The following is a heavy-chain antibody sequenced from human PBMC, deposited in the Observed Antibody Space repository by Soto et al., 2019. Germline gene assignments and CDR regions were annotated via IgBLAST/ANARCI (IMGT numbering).Heavy chain of an antibody. V-gene: IGHV1-2*04. J-gene: IGHJ6*02. CDR1: GYTFTGYY. D-gene: IGHD3-22*01. CDR2: INPNSGGT. CDR3: ARGAPRTYYYDSSGSQLHYYYGMDV. Sequence: GASVKVSCKASGYTFTGYYMHWVRQAPGQGLEWMGWINPNSGGTNYAQKFQGWVTMTRDTSISTAYMGLSRLRSDDTAVYYCARGAPRTYYYDSSGSQLHYYYGMDVWGQGTTVTVSS.